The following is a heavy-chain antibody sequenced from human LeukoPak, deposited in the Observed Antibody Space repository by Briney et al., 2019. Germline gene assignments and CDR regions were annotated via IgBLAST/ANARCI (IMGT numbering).Heavy chain of an antibody. D-gene: IGHD1-1*01. J-gene: IGHJ4*02. V-gene: IGHV3-23*01. CDR2: ISGSGGST. CDR3: ASAWGPTLERSFDY. CDR1: GFTFSSYA. Sequence: TGGSLRLSCAASGFTFSSYAMSWVRQAPGKGLEWVSAISGSGGSTYYADSVKGRFTISRDNSKNTLNLQMNSLRAEDTAVYYCASAWGPTLERSFDYWGQGTLVTVSS.